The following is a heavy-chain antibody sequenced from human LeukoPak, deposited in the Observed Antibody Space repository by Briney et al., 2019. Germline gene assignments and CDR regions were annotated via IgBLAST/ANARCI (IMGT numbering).Heavy chain of an antibody. CDR1: GYTFTSYG. D-gene: IGHD3-16*02. J-gene: IGHJ4*02. Sequence: GASVKVSCKASGYTFTSYGISWVRQAPGQGLEWMGWISAYNGNTNYAQKLQGRVTMTTDTSTSTAYMELRSLRSDDTAVYYCARDGWYDYVWGSYRYFDYWGQGTLVTVSS. CDR2: ISAYNGNT. V-gene: IGHV1-18*01. CDR3: ARDGWYDYVWGSYRYFDY.